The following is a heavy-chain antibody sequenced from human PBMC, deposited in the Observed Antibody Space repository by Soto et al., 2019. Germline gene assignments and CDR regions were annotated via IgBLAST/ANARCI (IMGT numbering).Heavy chain of an antibody. V-gene: IGHV3-30*18. Sequence: QVQLVESGGGVVQPGRSLRLSCAASGFTFSSYGMHWVRQAPGKGLEWVAVISYDGSNKYYADSVKGRFTISRDNSKNTLYLQMNSLRAEDTAVYYCAKEGYPIFGVVIKSLGYFDYWGQGTLVTVSS. D-gene: IGHD3-3*01. J-gene: IGHJ4*02. CDR1: GFTFSSYG. CDR2: ISYDGSNK. CDR3: AKEGYPIFGVVIKSLGYFDY.